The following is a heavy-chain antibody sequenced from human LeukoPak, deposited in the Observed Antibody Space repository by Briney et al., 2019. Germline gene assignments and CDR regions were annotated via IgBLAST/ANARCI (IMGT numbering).Heavy chain of an antibody. Sequence: SGTLSLTCAVSGASVNSGSYYWSWIRQHPGKGLEWIGYIYYTGITNYNPSLKSRVTISVDTSKNQFSLNLNSVTAADTAVYYCATSQCGSDCYLAGDYWGQGTLVTVSS. CDR1: GASVNSGSYY. CDR3: ATSQCGSDCYLAGDY. D-gene: IGHD2-21*02. V-gene: IGHV4-61*01. J-gene: IGHJ4*02. CDR2: IYYTGIT.